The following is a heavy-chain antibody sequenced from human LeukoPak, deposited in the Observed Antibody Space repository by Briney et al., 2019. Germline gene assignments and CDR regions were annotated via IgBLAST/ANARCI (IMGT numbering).Heavy chain of an antibody. CDR1: GGSISSGDYY. CDR3: ARTPLGSDIVVVPAADY. Sequence: SETLSLTCTVSGGSISSGDYYWSWIRQPRGRGLEWIGYIYYSGSTYYNPSLKSRFTISVDTSKNQFSLKLSSVTAADTAVYYCARTPLGSDIVVVPAADYWGQGTLVTVSS. J-gene: IGHJ4*02. CDR2: IYYSGST. V-gene: IGHV4-30-4*08. D-gene: IGHD2-2*01.